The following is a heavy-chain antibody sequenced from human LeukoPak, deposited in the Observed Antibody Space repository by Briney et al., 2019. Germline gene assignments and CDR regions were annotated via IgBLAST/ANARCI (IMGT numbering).Heavy chain of an antibody. CDR1: GFTFSSYG. CDR2: ITYDGSNK. D-gene: IGHD6-19*01. V-gene: IGHV3-30*18. CDR3: AKDTSSGPDY. J-gene: IGHJ4*02. Sequence: GGSLRLSCAASGFTFSSYGMHWVRQAPGKGLEWVAVITYDGSNKYYADSVKGRFTISRDNSKNTLYLQMNSLRAEDTAVYYCAKDTSSGPDYWGQGTLVTVSS.